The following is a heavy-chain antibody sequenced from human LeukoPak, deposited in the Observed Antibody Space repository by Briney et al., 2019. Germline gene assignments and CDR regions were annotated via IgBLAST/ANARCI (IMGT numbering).Heavy chain of an antibody. J-gene: IGHJ5*02. Sequence: PSETLSLTCAVYGWSFNDYYWNWIRQPPGKGLEWIGEIKSRGDTNFNPSLKSRVTISVDTSKNQFSLRLTSMIAADTAAYYCARGQVPAARGYNWFDPWGQGTLVTVSS. D-gene: IGHD2-2*01. CDR1: GWSFNDYY. V-gene: IGHV4-34*01. CDR3: ARGQVPAARGYNWFDP. CDR2: IKSRGDT.